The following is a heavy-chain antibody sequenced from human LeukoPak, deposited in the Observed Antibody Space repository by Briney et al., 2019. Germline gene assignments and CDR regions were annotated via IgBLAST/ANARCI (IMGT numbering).Heavy chain of an antibody. CDR3: ARDKETYSNPMGY. Sequence: GGSLILSCAAYGFTFSSYAMSWVRQAPGKGLEWVSAISGSGGSTYYADSVKGRFTISRDNSKNTLYLQMNSLRAEDMAVYFCARDKETYSNPMGYWGQGTLVTVSS. V-gene: IGHV3-23*01. J-gene: IGHJ4*02. D-gene: IGHD4-11*01. CDR1: GFTFSSYA. CDR2: ISGSGGST.